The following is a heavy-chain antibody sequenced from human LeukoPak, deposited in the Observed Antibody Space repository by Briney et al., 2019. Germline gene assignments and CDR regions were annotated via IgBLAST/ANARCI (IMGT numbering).Heavy chain of an antibody. J-gene: IGHJ6*02. CDR1: GFTFTSSA. Sequence: ASVKVSCKASGFTFTSSAVQWVRQARGQRLEWIGWIVVGSGNTNYAQKFQERVTITRDMSTSTAYMELSSLRSEDTAVYYCARDQLGRRTMATISYGMDVWGQGTTVTVSS. CDR3: ARDQLGRRTMATISYGMDV. D-gene: IGHD5-24*01. CDR2: IVVGSGNT. V-gene: IGHV1-58*01.